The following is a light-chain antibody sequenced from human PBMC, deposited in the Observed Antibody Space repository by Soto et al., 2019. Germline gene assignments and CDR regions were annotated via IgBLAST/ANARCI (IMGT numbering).Light chain of an antibody. J-gene: IGLJ2*01. CDR3: RSYTSSSPLV. CDR1: SSDVGGYNY. Sequence: QYALTQPASVSGSPGQSITISCTGTSSDVGGYNYVSWYQQHPGKAPKLMIYDVSNRPSGVSNRFSGSKSGNTASLSISGLQAEDEADYSCRSYTSSSPLVFGGGTKLTVL. CDR2: DVS. V-gene: IGLV2-14*01.